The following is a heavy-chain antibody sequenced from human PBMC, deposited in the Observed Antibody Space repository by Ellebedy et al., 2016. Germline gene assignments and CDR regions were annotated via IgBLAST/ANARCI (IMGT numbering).Heavy chain of an antibody. V-gene: IGHV3-7*01. D-gene: IGHD3-3*01. Sequence: GGSLRLSCAASGFTFSSYAMHWVRQAPGKGLEWVANIKQDGSEKYYVDSVKGRFTISRDNAKNSLYLQMNSLRAEDTAVYYCARERVRFLGWLLYYYYYGMDVWGQGTTVTVSS. CDR1: GFTFSSYA. CDR2: IKQDGSEK. J-gene: IGHJ6*02. CDR3: ARERVRFLGWLLYYYYYGMDV.